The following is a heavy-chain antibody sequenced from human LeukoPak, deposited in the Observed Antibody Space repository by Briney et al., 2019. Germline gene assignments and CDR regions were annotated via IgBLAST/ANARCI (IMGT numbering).Heavy chain of an antibody. Sequence: GASVKVSCKASGYTFTSCAMHWVRQAPGQRLEWMGWINAGNGNTKYSQKFQGRVTITRDTSASTAYMELSSLRSEDTAVYYCAGSVVAATQIGFDYWGQGTLVTVSS. CDR3: AGSVVAATQIGFDY. D-gene: IGHD2-15*01. CDR1: GYTFTSCA. CDR2: INAGNGNT. J-gene: IGHJ4*02. V-gene: IGHV1-3*01.